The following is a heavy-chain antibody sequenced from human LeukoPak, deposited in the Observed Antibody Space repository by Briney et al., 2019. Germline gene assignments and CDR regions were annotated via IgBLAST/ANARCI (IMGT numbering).Heavy chain of an antibody. J-gene: IGHJ3*02. Sequence: TGGSLRLSCAASGFTFSSYSMNWVRQAPGKGLEWVSSISGSSYYIYYADSVKGRFTISRDNAKNSLYLQMNSLRAEDTAVYYCAQILQPYSSSWPLRAFDIWGQGTMVTVSS. D-gene: IGHD6-13*01. CDR1: GFTFSSYS. CDR3: AQILQPYSSSWPLRAFDI. V-gene: IGHV3-21*01. CDR2: ISGSSYYI.